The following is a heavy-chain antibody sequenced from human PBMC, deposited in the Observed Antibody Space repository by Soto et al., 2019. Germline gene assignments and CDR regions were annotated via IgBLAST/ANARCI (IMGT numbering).Heavy chain of an antibody. J-gene: IGHJ4*02. Sequence: PSETLSLTCAVYGGSFSGYYWSWIRQPPGKGLEWIGEINHSGSTNYNPSLKSRVTISVDTSKNQFSLKLSSVTAADTAVYYWARPGSGYYTAFDYWGRGTLVTVSS. CDR3: ARPGSGYYTAFDY. V-gene: IGHV4-34*01. D-gene: IGHD3-3*01. CDR1: GGSFSGYY. CDR2: INHSGST.